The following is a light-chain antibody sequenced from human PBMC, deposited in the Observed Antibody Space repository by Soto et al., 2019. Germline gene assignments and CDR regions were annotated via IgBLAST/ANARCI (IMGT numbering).Light chain of an antibody. CDR3: AAWDDSLNAYV. CDR2: SDN. Sequence: QSALTQPPSASGTPGQRVTISCSGRNSNIGSNTVNWYQQLPATAPKLLIYSDNQRPSGVPDRFSGSKSGTSASLGISGLQSEDEADYFCAAWDDSLNAYVFATATKVTVL. V-gene: IGLV1-44*01. J-gene: IGLJ1*01. CDR1: NSNIGSNT.